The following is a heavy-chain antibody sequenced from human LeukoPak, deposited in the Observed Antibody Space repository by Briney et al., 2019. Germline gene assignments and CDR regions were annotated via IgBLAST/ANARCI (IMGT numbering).Heavy chain of an antibody. V-gene: IGHV4-59*08. D-gene: IGHD1-14*01. CDR3: ARQPHRGPFDY. Sequence: SETLSLTCAVYGGSFSGYYWSWIRQPPGKGLEWIGYIYYSGSTNYNPSLKSRVTISVDTSKNQFSLKLSSVTAADTAVYYCARQPHRGPFDYWGQGTLVTVSS. CDR2: IYYSGST. CDR1: GGSFSGYY. J-gene: IGHJ4*02.